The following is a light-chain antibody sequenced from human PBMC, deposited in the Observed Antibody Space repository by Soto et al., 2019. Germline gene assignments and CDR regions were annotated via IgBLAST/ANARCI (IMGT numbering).Light chain of an antibody. J-gene: IGLJ1*01. V-gene: IGLV2-14*01. CDR3: SSYTSSSSYV. CDR1: SSDVGGYNY. CDR2: EVS. Sequence: QSVLTQPASVSGSPGQSITISCTGTSSDVGGYNYVSWYQQHPGKAPKLMIYEVSNRPSGGSNRFSGSKSGNTASLTISGLQAEDEADYYCSSYTSSSSYVFRTGTKATVL.